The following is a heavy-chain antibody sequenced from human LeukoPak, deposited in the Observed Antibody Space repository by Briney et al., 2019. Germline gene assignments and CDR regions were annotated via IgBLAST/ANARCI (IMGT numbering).Heavy chain of an antibody. J-gene: IGHJ3*02. CDR2: LYSGGNT. Sequence: GGSLRLSCAVSGFTVSSNYMSWVRQAPGKGLEWVSVLYSGGNTYYADSVKGRFTISRDNAKNSLYLQMNSLRAEDTAVYYCARERGPRPLLWFGDAFDIWGQGTMVTVSS. CDR3: ARERGPRPLLWFGDAFDI. CDR1: GFTVSSNY. V-gene: IGHV3-53*01. D-gene: IGHD3-10*01.